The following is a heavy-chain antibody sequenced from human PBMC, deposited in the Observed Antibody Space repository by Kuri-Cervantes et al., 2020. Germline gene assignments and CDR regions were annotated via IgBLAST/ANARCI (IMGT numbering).Heavy chain of an antibody. CDR1: GGTFSSYT. CDR2: IIPILGIA. Sequence: SVKVSCKASGGTFSSYTISWVRQAPGQGLEWMGRIIPILGIANYAQKFQGRVTMTRNTSISTAYMELSSLRSEDTAVYYCARPDIVVVPAAIPYYYYGMDVWGQGTTVTVSS. D-gene: IGHD2-2*02. J-gene: IGHJ6*02. V-gene: IGHV1-69*02. CDR3: ARPDIVVVPAAIPYYYYGMDV.